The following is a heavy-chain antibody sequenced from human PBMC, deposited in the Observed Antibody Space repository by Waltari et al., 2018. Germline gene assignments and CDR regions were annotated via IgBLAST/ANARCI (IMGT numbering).Heavy chain of an antibody. CDR2: IYSGGST. CDR1: GFTVSSNY. D-gene: IGHD7-27*01. CDR3: ARDSGDAFDI. J-gene: IGHJ3*02. Sequence: EVQLVESGGGLIQPGGSLRLSCAASGFTVSSNYMSWVRQAPGKGLEWISVIYSGGSTYYADSVKVRITMSRDNSKNTLYLQMNSLRSEDTAVYYCARDSGDAFDIWGQGTMVTVSS. V-gene: IGHV3-53*01.